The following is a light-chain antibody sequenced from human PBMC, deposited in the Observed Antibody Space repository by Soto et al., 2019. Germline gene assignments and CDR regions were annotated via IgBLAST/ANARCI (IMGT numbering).Light chain of an antibody. CDR3: QQYSRYWT. Sequence: DIQMTQSPSTLSASVGDRVTITCRASQGISSWLAWYQQKPGKAPKLLIYKASSLESGAPSRFSGSGSGTEFTLTISILQPDDFATYYCQQYSRYWTFGQGTKVEIK. CDR2: KAS. V-gene: IGKV1-5*03. J-gene: IGKJ1*01. CDR1: QGISSW.